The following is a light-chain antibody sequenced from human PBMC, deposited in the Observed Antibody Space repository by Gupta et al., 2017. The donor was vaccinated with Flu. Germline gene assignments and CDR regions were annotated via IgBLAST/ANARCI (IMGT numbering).Light chain of an antibody. J-gene: IGKJ5*01. CDR3: QQENYWPHT. CDR1: QSVNSN. Sequence: EIVMTQSPAALSVSPGERATLSCRAGQSVNSNLAWYQQKPGHPLRLLIYAASFRATGIPDRFSGNESGSEFTLTINSLQSEDFATYFCQQENYWPHTFGQGTRMEIK. CDR2: AAS. V-gene: IGKV3-15*01.